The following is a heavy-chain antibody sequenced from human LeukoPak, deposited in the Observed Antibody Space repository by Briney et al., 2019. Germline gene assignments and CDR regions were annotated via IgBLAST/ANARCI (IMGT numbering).Heavy chain of an antibody. D-gene: IGHD3-3*01. CDR1: GFTVSSNY. CDR3: AKSYPKLRFLEWSTPYYFDY. V-gene: IGHV3-53*01. J-gene: IGHJ4*02. Sequence: GGSLRLSCAASGFTVSSNYMSWVRQAPGKGLEWVSVIYSGGDTYYADSVKGRFTISRDNSKNTLYLQMNSLRAEDTAVYYCAKSYPKLRFLEWSTPYYFDYWGQGTLVTVSS. CDR2: IYSGGDT.